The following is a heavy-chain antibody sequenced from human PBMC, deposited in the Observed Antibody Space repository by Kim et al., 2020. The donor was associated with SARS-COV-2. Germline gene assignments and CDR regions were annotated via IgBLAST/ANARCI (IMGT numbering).Heavy chain of an antibody. J-gene: IGHJ4*02. V-gene: IGHV4-34*01. CDR3: ARGKAGISAAGYFDS. D-gene: IGHD6-13*01. Sequence: PSRKSRLSILVDTSKNQFSLKLNSVTAADTAVYYCARGKAGISAAGYFDSWGQGTLVTVSS.